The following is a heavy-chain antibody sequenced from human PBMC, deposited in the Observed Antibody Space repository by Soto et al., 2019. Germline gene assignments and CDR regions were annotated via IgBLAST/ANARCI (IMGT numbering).Heavy chain of an antibody. CDR1: GGSMKGYE. D-gene: IGHD6-13*01. CDR2: IYFSGSA. Sequence: SDTLSLTSSVSGGSMKGYEWSWIRQTPGQGLEWLGFIYFSGSARYNPSLMSRLTISLDKSKRQFSMSLSSVTAADTAVYYCARSVATPGTNIDFWGQGTLVTVSS. J-gene: IGHJ4*02. CDR3: ARSVATPGTNIDF. V-gene: IGHV4-59*07.